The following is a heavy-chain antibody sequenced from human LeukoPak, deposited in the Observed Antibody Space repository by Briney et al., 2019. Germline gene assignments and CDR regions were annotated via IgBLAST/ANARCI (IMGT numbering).Heavy chain of an antibody. CDR1: GFTFSDYY. J-gene: IGHJ6*03. CDR2: ISSSGSDI. Sequence: PGGSLRLSCAASGFTFSDYYMTWIRQAPGKGLEWVSYISSSGSDIKYADSVKGRFSISRDNTKSSLYLQMNSLRAEDTAVYYCAAVTMQRSSWYDYYCMDVWGKGTTVTVSS. V-gene: IGHV3-11*01. D-gene: IGHD6-25*01. CDR3: AAVTMQRSSWYDYYCMDV.